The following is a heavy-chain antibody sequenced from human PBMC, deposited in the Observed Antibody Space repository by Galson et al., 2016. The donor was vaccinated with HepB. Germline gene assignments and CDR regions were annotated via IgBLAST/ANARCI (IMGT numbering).Heavy chain of an antibody. CDR2: IRSKPYGGTI. CDR1: GFAFGDYT. D-gene: IGHD6-25*01. CDR3: SRNIAATSIGWFDP. Sequence: SLRLSCAGSGFAFGDYTIFWFRQAPGKGLEWVGFIRSKPYGGTIKYAASVSGRFTMSRDDSKSIAYLQMNSLKIEDTSVYYCSRNIAATSIGWFDPWGQGTLVTVSS. V-gene: IGHV3-49*03. J-gene: IGHJ5*02.